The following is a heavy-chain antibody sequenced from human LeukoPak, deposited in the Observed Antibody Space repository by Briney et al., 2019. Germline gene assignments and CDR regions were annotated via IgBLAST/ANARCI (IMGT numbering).Heavy chain of an antibody. CDR1: GGSITSYY. CDR3: ASCLGDGYNSDY. Sequence: SETLSLTCTVSGGSITSYYWSWIRQPPGKGLEWIGYIYYTGDTHYSPSLKSRVTISVDTSKSQFSLKLTSVTAADTAVYYCASCLGDGYNSDYWGQGALVTVSS. D-gene: IGHD5-24*01. J-gene: IGHJ4*02. CDR2: IYYTGDT. V-gene: IGHV4-59*01.